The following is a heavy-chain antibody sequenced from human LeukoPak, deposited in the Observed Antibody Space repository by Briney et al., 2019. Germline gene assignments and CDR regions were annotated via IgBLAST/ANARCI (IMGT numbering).Heavy chain of an antibody. CDR3: ARAYYDNRDWFDP. CDR1: GGSISSYY. J-gene: IGHJ5*02. CDR2: IYHSGST. D-gene: IGHD3-22*01. Sequence: PSETLSLTCTVSGGSISSYYWSWIRQPPGKGLEWIGYIYHSGSTNYNPSLKSRVTISVDTSKNQFSLRLSSVTAADTAVYYCARAYYDNRDWFDPWGQGTLVTVSS. V-gene: IGHV4-59*01.